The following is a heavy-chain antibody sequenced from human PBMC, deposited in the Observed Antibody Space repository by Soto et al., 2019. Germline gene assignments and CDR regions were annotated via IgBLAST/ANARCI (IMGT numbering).Heavy chain of an antibody. CDR1: GGSSSSAAYY. V-gene: IGHV4-31*03. Sequence: QVQLQESGPGLVKPSQTLSLTCTVSGGSSSSAAYYWSWIRQHPGKGLEWIGYISHSGSTYYNPSLKSRVIISVDTSKNQFSLSLTSVTPADTAVYYCAREYTYGSNFFDCWGQGALVTVSS. CDR3: AREYTYGSNFFDC. CDR2: ISHSGST. D-gene: IGHD2-2*02. J-gene: IGHJ4*02.